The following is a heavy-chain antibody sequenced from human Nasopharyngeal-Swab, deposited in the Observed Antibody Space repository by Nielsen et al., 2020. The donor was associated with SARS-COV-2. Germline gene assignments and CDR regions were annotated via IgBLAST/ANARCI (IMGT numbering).Heavy chain of an antibody. Sequence: GESLKISCAASGFSFSNYAMRWVRQAPGKGLEWVTVISYDGSIKYYADSVKGRFTISRDNSKNTLYLQMNSLRAEDTAVYYCARDPMITFGGVIVADYYYYGMDVWGQGTTVTVSS. CDR3: ARDPMITFGGVIVADYYYYGMDV. D-gene: IGHD3-16*02. CDR2: ISYDGSIK. V-gene: IGHV3-30-3*01. CDR1: GFSFSNYA. J-gene: IGHJ6*02.